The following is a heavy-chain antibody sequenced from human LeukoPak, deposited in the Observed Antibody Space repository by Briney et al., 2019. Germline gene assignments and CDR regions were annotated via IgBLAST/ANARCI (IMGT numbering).Heavy chain of an antibody. Sequence: PGGSLRLSCAASGFTFSSYGMHWVRQAPGKGLEWVADIWYDGSNKYYTDSVQGRFTISRDNSKNTLYLQVNSLRAEDTAVYYCARDRSMSGWYIDLWGRGTLVTVSS. CDR1: GFTFSSYG. J-gene: IGHJ2*01. CDR3: ARDRSMSGWYIDL. D-gene: IGHD2/OR15-2a*01. V-gene: IGHV3-33*01. CDR2: IWYDGSNK.